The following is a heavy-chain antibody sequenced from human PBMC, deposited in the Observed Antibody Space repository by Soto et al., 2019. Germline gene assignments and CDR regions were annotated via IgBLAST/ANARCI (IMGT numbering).Heavy chain of an antibody. Sequence: SETLSLTCAFSGGSISSGGYSWSWIRQPPGKGLEWIGYIYHSGSTYYNPSLKSRVTISVDRSKNQFSLKLSSVTAADTAVYYCARGGSYGDYVFDYWGQGTLVTVSS. V-gene: IGHV4-30-2*01. CDR2: IYHSGST. J-gene: IGHJ4*02. CDR3: ARGGSYGDYVFDY. D-gene: IGHD4-17*01. CDR1: GGSISSGGYS.